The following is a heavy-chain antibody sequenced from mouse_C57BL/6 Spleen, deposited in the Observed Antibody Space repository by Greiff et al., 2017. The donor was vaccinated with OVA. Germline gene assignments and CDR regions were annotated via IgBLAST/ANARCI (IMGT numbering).Heavy chain of an antibody. CDR1: GFTFSSYA. CDR2: ISDGGSYT. D-gene: IGHD1-1*01. J-gene: IGHJ1*03. Sequence: EVQGVESGGGLVKPGGSLKLSCAASGFTFSSYAMSWVRQTPEKRLEWVATISDGGSYTYYPDNVKGRFTISRDNAKNNLYLQMSHLKSEDTAMYYCARVYGSSDWYFDVWGTGTTVTVSS. V-gene: IGHV5-4*01. CDR3: ARVYGSSDWYFDV.